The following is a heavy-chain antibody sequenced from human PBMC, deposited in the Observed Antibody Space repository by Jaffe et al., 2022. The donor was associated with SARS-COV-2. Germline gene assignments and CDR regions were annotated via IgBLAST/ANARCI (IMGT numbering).Heavy chain of an antibody. V-gene: IGHV3-7*03. Sequence: EVQLVESGGGLVQPGGSLRLSCAASGFTFSSYWMSWVRQAPGKGLEWVANIKQDGSEKYYVDSVKGRFTISRDNAKNSLYLQMNSLRAEDTAVYYCAREIGGYSSARELDIWGQGTMVTVSS. J-gene: IGHJ3*02. D-gene: IGHD6-19*01. CDR1: GFTFSSYW. CDR2: IKQDGSEK. CDR3: AREIGGYSSARELDI.